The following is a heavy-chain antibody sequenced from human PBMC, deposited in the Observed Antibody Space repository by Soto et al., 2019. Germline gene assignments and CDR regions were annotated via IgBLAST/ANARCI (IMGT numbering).Heavy chain of an antibody. J-gene: IGHJ5*02. CDR3: ARRHLAYYYDSSGYSDWFDP. V-gene: IGHV5-51*01. CDR1: GYSFTSYW. Sequence: GESLKIFCKTSGYSFTSYWIGWVRQMPGKGLEWMGIIYPGDSDTRYSPSFQGQVTISADKSISTAYLQWSSLKASDTAMYYCARRHLAYYYDSSGYSDWFDPWGQGTLVTVSS. CDR2: IYPGDSDT. D-gene: IGHD3-22*01.